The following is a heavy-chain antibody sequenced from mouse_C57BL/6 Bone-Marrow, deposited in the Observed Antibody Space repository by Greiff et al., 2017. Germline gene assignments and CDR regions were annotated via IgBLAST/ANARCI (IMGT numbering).Heavy chain of an antibody. CDR2: INPGSGGT. D-gene: IGHD1-1*01. J-gene: IGHJ1*03. Sequence: VQLQQSGAELVRPGTSVKVSCKASGYAFTNYLIEWVKQRPGQGLEWIGVINPGSGGTNYNEKFKGKATLTADKSSSTAYMQLSSLTSEDSAVYVCASPVITTGGYFDVWGTGTTVTVSS. CDR3: ASPVITTGGYFDV. CDR1: GYAFTNYL. V-gene: IGHV1-54*01.